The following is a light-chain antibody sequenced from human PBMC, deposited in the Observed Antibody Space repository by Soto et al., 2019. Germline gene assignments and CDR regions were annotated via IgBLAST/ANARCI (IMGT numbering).Light chain of an antibody. V-gene: IGKV1-39*01. CDR2: AAS. J-gene: IGKJ1*01. CDR1: QSISSY. CDR3: QQSYSTLGT. Sequence: DIQMTQSPSSLSASVVDRVTITCRASQSISSYLNWYQQKPGKAPKLLIYAASSLQSGVPSRFSGSGSGTDFTLTISSLQPEDFATYYCQQSYSTLGTFGQGTKVDIK.